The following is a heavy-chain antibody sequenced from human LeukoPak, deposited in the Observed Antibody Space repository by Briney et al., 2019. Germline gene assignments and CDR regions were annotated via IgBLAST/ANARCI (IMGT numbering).Heavy chain of an antibody. V-gene: IGHV3-7*01. J-gene: IGHJ4*02. CDR1: GFTFSNFW. CDR3: ATAPAAADSF. Sequence: PGGSLRLSCAASGFTFSNFWMTWVRQAPGKGLEWVANIERDGSAKTYVDSVKGRFTISRDNAKNSLFLQMTSLTADDTAVYYRATAPAAADSFWGQGTLVAVSS. D-gene: IGHD6-13*01. CDR2: IERDGSAK.